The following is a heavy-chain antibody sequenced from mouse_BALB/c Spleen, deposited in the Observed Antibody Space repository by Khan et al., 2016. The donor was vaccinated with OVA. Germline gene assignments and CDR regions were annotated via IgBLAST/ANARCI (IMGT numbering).Heavy chain of an antibody. J-gene: IGHJ1*01. D-gene: IGHD2-4*01. CDR3: EICYDYETSYFDV. CDR1: GYIFTSNW. V-gene: IGHV1S132*01. Sequence: QVQLQQSGAELVRPGASVKLSCKTSGYIFTSNWIHWIKQRSGQGLEWIARIYPGTGSTYYNEKFKGKATLTEDKSSSTAYMQLSSLKSEDSAVYFCEICYDYETSYFDVWGAGTTVTVSS. CDR2: IYPGTGST.